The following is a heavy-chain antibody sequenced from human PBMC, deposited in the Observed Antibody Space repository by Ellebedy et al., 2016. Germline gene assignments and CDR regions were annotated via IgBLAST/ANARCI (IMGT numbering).Heavy chain of an antibody. D-gene: IGHD5-18*01. CDR3: ASRGVVSWIQLGFDAFDI. CDR1: GYTFTGYY. V-gene: IGHV1-2*02. Sequence: ASVKVSCXASGYTFTGYYMHWVRQAPGQGLEWMGWINPNSGGTNYAQKFQGRVTMTRDTSISTAYMELSRLRSDDTAVYYCASRGVVSWIQLGFDAFDIWGQGTMVTVSS. CDR2: INPNSGGT. J-gene: IGHJ3*02.